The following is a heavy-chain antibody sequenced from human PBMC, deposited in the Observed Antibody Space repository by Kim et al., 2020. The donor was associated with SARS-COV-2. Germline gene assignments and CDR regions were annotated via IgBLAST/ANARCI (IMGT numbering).Heavy chain of an antibody. D-gene: IGHD6-19*01. CDR2: ISAYNGNT. CDR3: ARDPTYSSGWYTNWFDP. Sequence: ASVKVSCKASGYTFTSYGISWVRQAPGQGLEWMGWISAYNGNTNYAQKLQGRVTMTTDTSTSTAYMELRSLRSDDTAVYYCARDPTYSSGWYTNWFDPWGQGTLVTVSS. V-gene: IGHV1-18*01. J-gene: IGHJ5*02. CDR1: GYTFTSYG.